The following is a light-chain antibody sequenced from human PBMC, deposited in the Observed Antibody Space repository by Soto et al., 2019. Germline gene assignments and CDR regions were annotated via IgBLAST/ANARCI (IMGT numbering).Light chain of an antibody. CDR3: QQYGSSPPIT. Sequence: EIVLTQSPGTLSLSPGERATLSCRASQSVSSSYLAWYQQKPGQAPRLLIYGASSRATGIPDRFSGSGSGTDFTLTISRLEPEDLAVYYCQQYGSSPPITFGGVTKVEIK. J-gene: IGKJ4*01. V-gene: IGKV3-20*01. CDR2: GAS. CDR1: QSVSSSY.